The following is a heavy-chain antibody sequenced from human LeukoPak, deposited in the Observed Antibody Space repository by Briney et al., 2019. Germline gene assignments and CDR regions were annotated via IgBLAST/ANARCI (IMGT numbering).Heavy chain of an antibody. D-gene: IGHD4-17*01. J-gene: IGHJ5*02. CDR2: IIPIFGTA. CDR3: AGEAYGDYVSTTLNWFDP. Sequence: GASVKVSCKASGGTFSSYAISWVRQAPGQGLEWMGGIIPIFGTANYAQKFQGRVTITADESTSTAYMELSSLRSEDTAVYYCAGEAYGDYVSTTLNWFDPWGQGTLVTVSS. V-gene: IGHV1-69*01. CDR1: GGTFSSYA.